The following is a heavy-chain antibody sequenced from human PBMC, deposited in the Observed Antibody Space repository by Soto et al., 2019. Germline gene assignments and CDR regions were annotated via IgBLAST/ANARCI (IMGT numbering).Heavy chain of an antibody. CDR1: GYTFTSYA. Sequence: ASVKVSCKASGYTFTSYAMHWVRQAPGQRREWMGWINAGNGNTKYSQKFQGRVTITRDTSASTAYMELSSLRSEDTAVYYCARVTSTIFAFWFDPWGQGTLVTVSS. D-gene: IGHD3-3*01. J-gene: IGHJ5*02. V-gene: IGHV1-3*01. CDR3: ARVTSTIFAFWFDP. CDR2: INAGNGNT.